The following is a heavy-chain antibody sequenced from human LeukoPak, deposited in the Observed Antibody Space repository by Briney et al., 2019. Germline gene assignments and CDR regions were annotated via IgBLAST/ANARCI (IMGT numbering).Heavy chain of an antibody. V-gene: IGHV3-20*04. J-gene: IGHJ4*02. CDR2: INWNGGST. D-gene: IGHD3-3*01. Sequence: GGSLRLSCAASGFTVSSNYMSWVRQAPGKGLEWVSGINWNGGSTGYADSVKGRFTISRDNAKNSLYLQMNSLRVEDTALYYCARGIRFLEWLSGFDYWGQGILVTVSS. CDR1: GFTVSSNY. CDR3: ARGIRFLEWLSGFDY.